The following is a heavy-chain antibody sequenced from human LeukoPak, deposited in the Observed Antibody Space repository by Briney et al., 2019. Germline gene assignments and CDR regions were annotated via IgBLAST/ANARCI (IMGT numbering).Heavy chain of an antibody. CDR1: GGSISSYY. CDR2: IYYSGST. D-gene: IGHD4-23*01. Sequence: PSETLSLTCTVSGGSISSYYWSWIRQPPGKGLEWIGYIYYSGSTNYNPSLKSRVTISVDTSKNQFSLKLSSVTAADTAVYYCARWDPLGGKTYYFDYWGQGTLVTVSS. J-gene: IGHJ4*02. V-gene: IGHV4-59*08. CDR3: ARWDPLGGKTYYFDY.